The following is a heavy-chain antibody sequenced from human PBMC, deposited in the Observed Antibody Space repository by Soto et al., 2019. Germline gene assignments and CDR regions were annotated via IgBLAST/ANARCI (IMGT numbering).Heavy chain of an antibody. CDR3: ARPYGGNSPLFDH. CDR2: IYPGDSDT. J-gene: IGHJ4*01. CDR1: GYIFSSYW. V-gene: IGHV5-51*01. D-gene: IGHD2-21*02. Sequence: GESLKISCKGSGYIFSSYWIGWLRQVPWKGLEWMGNIYPGDSDTRYNPSFQGQVTISIDKSINNDYMQWSSLRASDTAMYYCARPYGGNSPLFDHWGLGTLVTVSS.